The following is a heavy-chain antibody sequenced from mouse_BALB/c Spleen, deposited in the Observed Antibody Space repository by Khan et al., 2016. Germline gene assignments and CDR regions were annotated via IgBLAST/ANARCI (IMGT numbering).Heavy chain of an antibody. CDR2: ISSGGST. D-gene: IGHD2-4*01. CDR3: ARGYYDDGY. J-gene: IGHJ2*01. Sequence: EVELVESGGGLVKPGGSLKLSCAASGFTFSSYAMSWVRQTPEKRLEWVASISSGGSTYYPDSVKGRFTISRDNARNILYLQMSSLRSEDTAMYYCARGYYDDGYWGQGTTLTVSS. CDR1: GFTFSSYA. V-gene: IGHV5-6-5*01.